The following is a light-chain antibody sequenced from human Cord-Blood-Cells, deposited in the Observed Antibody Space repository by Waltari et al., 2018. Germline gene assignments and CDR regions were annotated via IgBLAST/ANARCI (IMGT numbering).Light chain of an antibody. V-gene: IGLV2-14*01. CDR2: DVS. J-gene: IGLJ2*01. CDR3: SSYTSSSTVV. CDR1: SSDVGGSNS. Sequence: QSALTKPASVSGSHGPSLTIPCTGTSSDVGGSNSVSRYQQHPGKAPERMIYDVSTRPSGVSNRFSGSKSGNTASLTISGLQAEDEADYYCSSYTSSSTVVFGGGTKLTVL.